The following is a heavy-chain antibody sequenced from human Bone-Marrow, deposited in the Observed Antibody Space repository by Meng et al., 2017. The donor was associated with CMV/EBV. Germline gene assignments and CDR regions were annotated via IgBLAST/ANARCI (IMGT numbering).Heavy chain of an antibody. Sequence: GGSLRLSCAASGFTFSSYEMNWVRQAPGKGLEWVSYISSSGSTIYYADSVKGRFTISRDNAKNSLYLQMNSLRAEDTAVYYCARALDIVVVPSRLGLDYWGQGTRVTGYS. CDR1: GFTFSSYE. D-gene: IGHD2-2*03. CDR3: ARALDIVVVPSRLGLDY. CDR2: ISSSGSTI. J-gene: IGHJ4*02. V-gene: IGHV3-48*03.